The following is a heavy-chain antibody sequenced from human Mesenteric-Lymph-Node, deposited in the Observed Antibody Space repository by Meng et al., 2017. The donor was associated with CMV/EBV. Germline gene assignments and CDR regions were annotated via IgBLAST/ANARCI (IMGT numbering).Heavy chain of an antibody. V-gene: IGHV3-7*01. CDR1: EITFSSYA. J-gene: IGHJ4*02. CDR2: INQGGSEK. D-gene: IGHD2-2*02. CDR3: ARERGYCSSTSCYRDRGGNFDY. Sequence: GGSLRLSCAAPEITFSSYAMSWVRQAPGKGLEWVAHINQGGSEKYHVGSVKGRFTISRDNAKNSLYLQMDSLRAEDTAVYYCARERGYCSSTSCYRDRGGNFDYWGQGTLVTVSS.